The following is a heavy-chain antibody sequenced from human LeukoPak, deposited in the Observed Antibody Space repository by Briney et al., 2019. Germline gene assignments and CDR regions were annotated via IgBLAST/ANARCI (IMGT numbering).Heavy chain of an antibody. J-gene: IGHJ4*02. V-gene: IGHV3-48*04. CDR2: ISSSSSTI. D-gene: IGHD6-19*01. Sequence: GGSLRLSCAASGFTFSSYSMNWVRQAPGKGPEWVSYISSSSSTIYYADSVKGRFTISRDNAKNSLYLQMNSLRAEDTAVYYCARDRQAVAAYPLDYWGQGTLVTVSS. CDR1: GFTFSSYS. CDR3: ARDRQAVAAYPLDY.